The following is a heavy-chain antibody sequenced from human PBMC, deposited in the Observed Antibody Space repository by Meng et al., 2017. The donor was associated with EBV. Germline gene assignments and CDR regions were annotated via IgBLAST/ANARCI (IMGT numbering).Heavy chain of an antibody. V-gene: IGHV1-2*06. CDR3: ARVGIAVAGTGDY. J-gene: IGHJ4*02. CDR1: GYTFTGYY. D-gene: IGHD6-19*01. CDR2: INPNSGGT. Sequence: QVQLVQSVAEGKKPGASVKVSCKASGYTFTGYYMHWVRQAPGQGLEWMGRINPNSGGTNYAQKFQGRVTMTRDTSISTAYMELSRLRSDDTAVYYCARVGIAVAGTGDYWGQGTLVTVSS.